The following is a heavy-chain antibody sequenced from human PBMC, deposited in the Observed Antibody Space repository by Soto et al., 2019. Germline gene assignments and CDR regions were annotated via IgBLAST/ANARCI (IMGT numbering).Heavy chain of an antibody. Sequence: EVQLLESGGGLVQPGGSLRLSCAASGFTFSSYDVSWVRQAPGKGLEWVSGISDSGGSTYYADSVKGRFTISRDNSRGTLYLQMNSLRAEDTVVYYCAKVKGEGSSWAPHFDYWGQGTLVTVSS. J-gene: IGHJ4*02. V-gene: IGHV3-23*01. CDR1: GFTFSSYD. CDR2: ISDSGGST. D-gene: IGHD6-13*01. CDR3: AKVKGEGSSWAPHFDY.